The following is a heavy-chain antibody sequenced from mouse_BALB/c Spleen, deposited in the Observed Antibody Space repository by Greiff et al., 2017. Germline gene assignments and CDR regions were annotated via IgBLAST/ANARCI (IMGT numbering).Heavy chain of an antibody. CDR3: TGRRYYAMDY. CDR2: IYPGSGST. Sequence: LQQPGSELVRPGASVKLSCKASGYTFTSYWMQWVKQRPGQGLEWIGNIYPGSGSTNYDEKLKSKTTLTVDTSSSTAYMQLSSLTSEDSAVYYCTGRRYYAMDYWGQGTSVTVSS. V-gene: IGHV1S22*01. J-gene: IGHJ4*01. CDR1: GYTFTSYW.